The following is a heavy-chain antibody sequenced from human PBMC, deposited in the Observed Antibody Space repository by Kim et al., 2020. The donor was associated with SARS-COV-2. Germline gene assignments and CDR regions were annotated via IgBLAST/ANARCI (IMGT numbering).Heavy chain of an antibody. Sequence: GGSLRLSCAASGFTFSSYAMSWVRQAPGKGLEWVSAISGSGGSTYYADSVKGWFTISRDNSKNTLYLQMNSLRAEDTAVYYCAKDRIDESLLWFGGVWGVPDYWGQGTLVTVSS. CDR3: AKDRIDESLLWFGGVWGVPDY. D-gene: IGHD3-10*01. J-gene: IGHJ4*02. V-gene: IGHV3-23*01. CDR2: ISGSGGST. CDR1: GFTFSSYA.